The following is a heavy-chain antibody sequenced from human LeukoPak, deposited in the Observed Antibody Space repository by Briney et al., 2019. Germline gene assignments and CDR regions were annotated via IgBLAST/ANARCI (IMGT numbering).Heavy chain of an antibody. CDR2: IYYSGST. Sequence: SETLSLTCTVSGGSVSSGSYYWRWIRQPPGKGLEWIGYIYYSGSTNYNPSLKSRVTLSVDTSKNQFSLKLSSVTAADTAVYYCARVPLDSNCGGDCYPFWWFDPWGQGTLVTVSS. D-gene: IGHD2-21*02. CDR1: GGSVSSGSYY. J-gene: IGHJ5*02. CDR3: ARVPLDSNCGGDCYPFWWFDP. V-gene: IGHV4-61*01.